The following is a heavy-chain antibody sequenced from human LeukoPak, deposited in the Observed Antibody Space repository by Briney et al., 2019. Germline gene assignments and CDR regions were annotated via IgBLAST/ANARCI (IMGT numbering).Heavy chain of an antibody. Sequence: GGSLRLSCAASGFTFSDYVMTWVRQTPGKGLEWVSRVSKSGDSTHYADSVKGRFTISRDNSNNTLDLQLSDLGADDTAVSYCARVLSTLGGLMRNYHYAMAVWGRGTTVNVSS. CDR2: VSKSGDST. CDR1: GFTFSDYV. D-gene: IGHD3-16*01. J-gene: IGHJ6*02. V-gene: IGHV3-23*01. CDR3: ARVLSTLGGLMRNYHYAMAV.